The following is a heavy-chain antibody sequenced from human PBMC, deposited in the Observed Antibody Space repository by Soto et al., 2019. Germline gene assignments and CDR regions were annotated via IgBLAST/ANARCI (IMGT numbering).Heavy chain of an antibody. CDR3: ARVRGRLLRFDP. V-gene: IGHV4-30-4*01. J-gene: IGHJ5*02. Sequence: SETLSLTCTVSGGSISSGDYYWSWIRQPPGKGLEWIGYIYYSGSTNCNPSLKSRVTISVDTSKNQFSLKLSSVTAADTAVYYCARVRGRLLRFDPWGQGTLVTVSS. D-gene: IGHD2-15*01. CDR2: IYYSGST. CDR1: GGSISSGDYY.